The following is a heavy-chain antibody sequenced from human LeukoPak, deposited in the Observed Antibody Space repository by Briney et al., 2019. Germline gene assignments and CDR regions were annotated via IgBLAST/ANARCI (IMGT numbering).Heavy chain of an antibody. CDR3: AKAMARDYYGSGSYWFDY. J-gene: IGHJ4*02. D-gene: IGHD3-10*01. V-gene: IGHV3-9*01. CDR2: ISWDSGSI. CDR1: GFTFSSYS. Sequence: PGGSLRLSCAASGFTFSSYSMNWVRQAPGKGLEWVSGISWDSGSIGYADSVKGRFTISRDNAKNSLYLQMNSLRAEDTALYYCAKAMARDYYGSGSYWFDYWGQGTLVTVSS.